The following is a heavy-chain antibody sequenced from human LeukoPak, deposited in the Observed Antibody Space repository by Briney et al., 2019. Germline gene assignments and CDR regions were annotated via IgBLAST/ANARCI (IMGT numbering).Heavy chain of an antibody. J-gene: IGHJ5*02. CDR2: IYHSGST. V-gene: IGHV4-38-2*02. Sequence: PSETLSLTCTVSGYSISSGYYWGWIRQPPGKGLEWIGSIYHSGSTYYNPSLKSRVTISVDTSKNQFSLKLSSVTAADTAVYYCARLEYSSSWWFDPWGQGTLVTVSS. CDR3: ARLEYSSSWWFDP. CDR1: GYSISSGYY. D-gene: IGHD6-6*01.